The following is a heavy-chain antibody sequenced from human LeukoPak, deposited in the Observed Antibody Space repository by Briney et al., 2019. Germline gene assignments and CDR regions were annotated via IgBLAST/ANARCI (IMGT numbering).Heavy chain of an antibody. Sequence: GSLRLSCAASGFTFSSYAMSWVRQAPGKGLEWVSAISGSGGSTYYADSVKGRFTISRDNSKNTLYLQMNSLRAEDTAVYYCAKIPRGELLVDYWGQGTLVTVSS. CDR1: GFTFSSYA. CDR3: AKIPRGELLVDY. V-gene: IGHV3-23*01. D-gene: IGHD1-26*01. J-gene: IGHJ4*02. CDR2: ISGSGGST.